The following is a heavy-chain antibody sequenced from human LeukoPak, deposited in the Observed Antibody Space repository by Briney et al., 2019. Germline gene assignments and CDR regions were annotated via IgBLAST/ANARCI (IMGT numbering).Heavy chain of an antibody. Sequence: ASVKVSCKTSGYTFTDYYIHWVRQAPGQGLESMGWINPKIGGTNYAPRFQGRVSMTSDTSITTAYMQLRRVTSDDTAVYYCARDSSRCPQKYDIATSFSTENWGQGTLVAVSS. CDR3: ARDSSRCPQKYDIATSFSTEN. J-gene: IGHJ4*02. CDR2: INPKIGGT. D-gene: IGHD3-9*01. V-gene: IGHV1-2*02. CDR1: GYTFTDYY.